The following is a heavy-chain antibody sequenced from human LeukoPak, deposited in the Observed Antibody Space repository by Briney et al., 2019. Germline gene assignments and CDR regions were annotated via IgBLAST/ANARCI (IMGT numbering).Heavy chain of an antibody. Sequence: GGSLRLSCAASGFTFSTYSMNWVRQAPGKGLEWVSSISSSGSYINYADKVRGRFTISRDNDKHSLYLKMHSVRVEDTAVYYCARVKVGASDYWGQGTLVTVSS. CDR1: GFTFSTYS. CDR2: ISSSGSYI. V-gene: IGHV3-21*01. CDR3: ARVKVGASDY. D-gene: IGHD1-26*01. J-gene: IGHJ4*02.